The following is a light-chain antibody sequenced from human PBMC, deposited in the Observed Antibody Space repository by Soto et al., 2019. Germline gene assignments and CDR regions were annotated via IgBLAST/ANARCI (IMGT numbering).Light chain of an antibody. CDR3: QQYGSSPRNT. V-gene: IGKV3-20*01. J-gene: IGKJ2*01. Sequence: EIVLTQSPGTLSSSPGERATLSCRASQSVSSSYLAWYQQKPGQAPRLLIYGASSRSTGIPDRFSGSGSGTDFYLTTSRLEPEDFAVYYCQQYGSSPRNTFGQGTKLEIK. CDR2: GAS. CDR1: QSVSSSY.